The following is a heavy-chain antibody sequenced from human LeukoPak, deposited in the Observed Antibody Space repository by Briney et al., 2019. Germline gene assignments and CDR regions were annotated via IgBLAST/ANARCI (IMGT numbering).Heavy chain of an antibody. D-gene: IGHD3-9*01. V-gene: IGHV3-30*02. CDR2: IRYDGSNK. J-gene: IGHJ4*02. CDR3: AKDKRGFDWHFDY. CDR1: GFTFSSYG. Sequence: PGGSLRLSCAASGFTFSSYGVHWVRQAPGKGLEWVAFIRYDGSNKYYADSVKGRFTISRDNSKNTLYLQMNSLRAEDTAVYYCAKDKRGFDWHFDYWGQGTLVTVSS.